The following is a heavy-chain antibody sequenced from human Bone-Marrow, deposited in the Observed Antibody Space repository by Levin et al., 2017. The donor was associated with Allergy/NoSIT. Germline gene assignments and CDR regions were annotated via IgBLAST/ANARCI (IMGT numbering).Heavy chain of an antibody. D-gene: IGHD3-22*01. CDR1: GFTFSSYS. CDR3: ARDRYDMWDHFDY. V-gene: IGHV3-21*01. CDR2: ISSSSSDI. Sequence: GGSLRLSCAASGFTFSSYSMNWVRQAPGKGLEWVSSISSSSSDIFYADSVKGRFTISRDNAKNSLYLQMSSLRAEDTAVYYCARDRYDMWDHFDYWGQGTLVTVSS. J-gene: IGHJ4*02.